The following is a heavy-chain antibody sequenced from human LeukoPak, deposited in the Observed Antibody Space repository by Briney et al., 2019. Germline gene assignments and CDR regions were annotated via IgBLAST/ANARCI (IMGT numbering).Heavy chain of an antibody. CDR3: ARLERPYYFDY. D-gene: IGHD1-1*01. CDR1: GYSISSGYY. J-gene: IGHJ4*02. CDR2: IYHSGST. V-gene: IGHV4-38-2*01. Sequence: KPSETLSLTCAVSGYSISSGYYWGWIRQPPEKGLEWIGSIYHSGSTYYNPSLKSRVTISVDTSKNQFSLKLSSVTAADTAVYYCARLERPYYFDYWGQGTLVTVSS.